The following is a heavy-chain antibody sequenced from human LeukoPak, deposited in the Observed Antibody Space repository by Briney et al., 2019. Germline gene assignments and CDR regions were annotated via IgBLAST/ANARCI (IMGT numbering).Heavy chain of an antibody. V-gene: IGHV3-30*02. Sequence: PGGSLRLSRAASGFTFSSYGMHWVRQAPGKGLEGVAFIRYDGSNKYYADSVKGRFTISRDNCKNTLYLQMNSLRAEDTAVYYSAKIPMREGPIDYWGQGTLLTVSS. CDR3: AKIPMREGPIDY. CDR2: IRYDGSNK. J-gene: IGHJ4*02. CDR1: GFTFSSYG. D-gene: IGHD2-21*01.